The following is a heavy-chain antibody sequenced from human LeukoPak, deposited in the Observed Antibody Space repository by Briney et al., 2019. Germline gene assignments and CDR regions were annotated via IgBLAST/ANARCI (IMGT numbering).Heavy chain of an antibody. CDR2: ISGSGGST. J-gene: IGHJ4*02. Sequence: GGSLRLSCAASGFTFSSYGRSWVRQAPARGVEWVSAISGSGGSTYYADSVKGRFTISRDNSKNTMYLQMNSLRAEDTAVYYCAKDPLEGDYYGSGSYPDYWGQGTLVTVSS. CDR1: GFTFSSYG. D-gene: IGHD3-10*01. CDR3: AKDPLEGDYYGSGSYPDY. V-gene: IGHV3-23*01.